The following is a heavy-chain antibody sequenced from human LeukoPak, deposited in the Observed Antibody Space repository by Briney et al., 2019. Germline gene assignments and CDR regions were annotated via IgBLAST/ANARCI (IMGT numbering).Heavy chain of an antibody. CDR1: GYTFIGNY. J-gene: IGHJ6*03. V-gene: IGHV1-8*02. D-gene: IGHD5-12*01. Sequence: ASVKVSCKASGYTFIGNYMHWVRQAPGQGLEWMGWMNPNSGNKGYAQKFQCRVTMPRNTSISTAYMELSSLRSEDTAVYYCARGNGYDYPYYYYMDVWGKGTTVTISS. CDR2: MNPNSGNK. CDR3: ARGNGYDYPYYYYMDV.